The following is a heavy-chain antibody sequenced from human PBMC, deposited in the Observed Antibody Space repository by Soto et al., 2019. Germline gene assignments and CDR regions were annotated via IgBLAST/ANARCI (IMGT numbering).Heavy chain of an antibody. J-gene: IGHJ6*04. CDR2: IKSKTDGGTT. V-gene: IGHV3-15*07. CDR3: TTGGYGSETTYYYVMDV. CDR1: GFTFSNAW. Sequence: GGSLRLSCAASGFTFSNAWMNWVRQAPGKGLEWVGRIKSKTDGGTTDYAAPVKGRFTISRDDSKNTLYLQMNSLKTEDTAVNYFTTGGYGSETTYYYVMDVWGKGTTVPVSS. D-gene: IGHD3-22*01.